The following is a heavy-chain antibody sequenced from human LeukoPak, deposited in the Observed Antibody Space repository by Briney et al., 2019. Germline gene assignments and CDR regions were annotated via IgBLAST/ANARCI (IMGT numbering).Heavy chain of an antibody. J-gene: IGHJ3*02. CDR1: GFTFSSYW. Sequence: PGGSLRLSCAASGFTFSSYWMSWVRQAPGKGLEWVANIKQDGSEKYYVDSVKGRFTISRDNAKNSLYLQMNSLRAEDTAVYYCARELHSSGYRDAFDIWGQGTMVTVSS. CDR2: IKQDGSEK. D-gene: IGHD3-22*01. CDR3: ARELHSSGYRDAFDI. V-gene: IGHV3-7*01.